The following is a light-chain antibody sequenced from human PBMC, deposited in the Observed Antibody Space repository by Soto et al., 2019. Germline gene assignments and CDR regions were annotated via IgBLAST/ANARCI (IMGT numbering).Light chain of an antibody. J-gene: IGKJ2*01. Sequence: DIQMTQSPSSLSASVGDVVTITCRASQSTSSYLNWYQQKSGKAPKLLIYAASSFQGGVPSSFSGSGSGTDFTLAISSLQPDDCATYYGQQGYSTPYTFGRGTKLEIK. V-gene: IGKV1-39*01. CDR1: QSTSSY. CDR3: QQGYSTPYT. CDR2: AAS.